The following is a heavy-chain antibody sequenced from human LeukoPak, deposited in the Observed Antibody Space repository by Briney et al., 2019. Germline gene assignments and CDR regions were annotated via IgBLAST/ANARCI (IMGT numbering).Heavy chain of an antibody. CDR3: ARGPTELRYFDWLLL. Sequence: ASVKVSCKASGGTFSSYAISWVRQAPGQGLEWMGGIIPIFGTANYAQKFQGRVTITADKSTSTAYMELSSLRSEDTAVYYCARGPTELRYFDWLLLWGQGTLVTVSS. J-gene: IGHJ4*02. D-gene: IGHD3-9*01. CDR1: GGTFSSYA. V-gene: IGHV1-69*06. CDR2: IIPIFGTA.